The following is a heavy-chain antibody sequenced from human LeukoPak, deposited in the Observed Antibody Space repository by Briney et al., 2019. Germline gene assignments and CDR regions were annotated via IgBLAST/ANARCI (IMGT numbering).Heavy chain of an antibody. V-gene: IGHV6-1*01. D-gene: IGHD4-23*01. CDR2: TYYRSKWYS. CDR3: AGPRDYGGNQYYFDY. J-gene: IGHJ4*02. CDR1: GDSVSSNSAA. Sequence: SQTLSLTCAISGDSVSSNSAAWNWIRQSPSRGLEWLGRTYYRSKWYSDYAVSVKSRITINPNTSKNQFSLQLNSVTPEDTAVYYCAGPRDYGGNQYYFDYWGQGTLVTVSS.